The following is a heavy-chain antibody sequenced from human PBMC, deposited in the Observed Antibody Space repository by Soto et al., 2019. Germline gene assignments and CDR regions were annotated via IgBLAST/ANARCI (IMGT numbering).Heavy chain of an antibody. J-gene: IGHJ6*02. V-gene: IGHV4-4*07. CDR1: LGSRTNYD. Sequence: ILSLICPVLLGSRTNYDWSWIRQPAGKGLEWIGRIDTSGNTNYNPSLKSRVTMSVDTSKKQFSLKLTSVTAADTAVYYCARYSNNWFQTEVMDVWGQGTTVTV. CDR2: IDTSGNT. D-gene: IGHD6-13*01. CDR3: ARYSNNWFQTEVMDV.